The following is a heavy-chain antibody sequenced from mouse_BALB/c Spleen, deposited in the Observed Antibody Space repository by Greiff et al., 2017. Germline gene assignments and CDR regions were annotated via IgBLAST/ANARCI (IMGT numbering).Heavy chain of an antibody. V-gene: IGHV1-82*01. CDR1: GYAFSSSW. CDR3: ARGYGSSYRYFDV. J-gene: IGHJ1*01. Sequence: VQLVESGPELVKPGASVKISCKASGYAFSSSWMNWVKQRPGQGLEWIGRIYPGDGDTNYNGKFKGKATLTADKSSSTAYMQLSSLTSVDSAVYFCARGYGSSYRYFDVWGAGTTVTVSS. CDR2: IYPGDGDT. D-gene: IGHD1-1*01.